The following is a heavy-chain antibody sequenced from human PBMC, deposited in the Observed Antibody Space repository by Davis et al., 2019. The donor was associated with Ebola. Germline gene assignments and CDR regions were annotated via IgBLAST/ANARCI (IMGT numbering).Heavy chain of an antibody. V-gene: IGHV3-66*03. J-gene: IGHJ6*04. CDR1: GVTFSDYS. Sequence: GESLKISCAASGVTFSDYSMSWVRQAPGKGLEWVSTLGTSADTYYADSVKGRFTISRDNSKNTLYLQMNSLRAEDTAVYYCARGTGMDVWGKGTTVTVSS. CDR2: LGTSADT. D-gene: IGHD2-8*01. CDR3: ARGTGMDV.